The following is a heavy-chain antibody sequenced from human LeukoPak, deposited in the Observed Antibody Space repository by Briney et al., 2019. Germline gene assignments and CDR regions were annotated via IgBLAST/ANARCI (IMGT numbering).Heavy chain of an antibody. V-gene: IGHV3-23*01. CDR1: GFTFNSYA. Sequence: GGSLRLSCAASGFTFNSYAMTWVRQAPGKGLEWVSHVSGSGGITYYADSVKGRFTIFRDNSKNTLYLQMDSLRAEDTAVYYCAKTTAGNSSGRNPGWPVDYWGQGTLATVSS. CDR3: AKTTAGNSSGRNPGWPVDY. CDR2: VSGSGGIT. J-gene: IGHJ4*02. D-gene: IGHD6-19*01.